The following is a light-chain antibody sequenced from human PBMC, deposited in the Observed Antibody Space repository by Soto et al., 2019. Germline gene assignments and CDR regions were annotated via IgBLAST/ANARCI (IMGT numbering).Light chain of an antibody. CDR3: LQDYNYPWT. J-gene: IGKJ1*01. CDR2: AAS. V-gene: IGKV1-6*01. Sequence: AIQMTQSPSSLSASVGDRVTITCRASHGIRNDLGWYQQKPGKAPKLRIYAASSLQSGVPSRFSGSGSGTDFTLTISSLQPEDFATYYCLQDYNYPWTFGAGTKVEIK. CDR1: HGIRND.